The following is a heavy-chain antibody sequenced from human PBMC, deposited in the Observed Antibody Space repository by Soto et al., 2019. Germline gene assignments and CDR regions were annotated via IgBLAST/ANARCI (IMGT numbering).Heavy chain of an antibody. J-gene: IGHJ6*02. Sequence: ASVKVSCKASGYTFTGYYVHWVREAPGQGLEWMGWINPETGGTSYAQKFRGRVTLSRDTSINTAYLELSRLRFDDAAVYFCARERYQVISDGMDVWGQGTTVTVSS. CDR2: INPETGGT. D-gene: IGHD2-2*01. CDR3: ARERYQVISDGMDV. V-gene: IGHV1-2*02. CDR1: GYTFTGYY.